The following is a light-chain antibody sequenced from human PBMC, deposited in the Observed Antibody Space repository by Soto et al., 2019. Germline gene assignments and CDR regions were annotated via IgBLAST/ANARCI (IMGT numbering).Light chain of an antibody. CDR1: QSVSSSY. CDR3: QKYGSSLWT. Sequence: ELVLTQSPGTLSLSPGERATLSCRASQSVSSSYLAWYQQKPGQPPRLLIYGASSRATGIPDRFSGSGSGTDFTLTISRLEPEDFAVYYCQKYGSSLWTXGQGTKVDIK. CDR2: GAS. J-gene: IGKJ1*01. V-gene: IGKV3-20*01.